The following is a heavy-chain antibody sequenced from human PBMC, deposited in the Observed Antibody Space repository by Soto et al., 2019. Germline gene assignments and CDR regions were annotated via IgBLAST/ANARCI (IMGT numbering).Heavy chain of an antibody. CDR2: INYTGTT. CDR1: GGSFSGYS. J-gene: IGHJ4*01. V-gene: IGHV4-34*01. Sequence: SETLSLTCAVNGGSFSGYSWTWIRQAPGKGLDWIGEINYTGTTNYSPSLKSRVTLSVDTSKNQFSLELRSVSAAGTAVYYCAREGGSGWYYYDYWGHGTLVTVSS. CDR3: AREGGSGWYYYDY. D-gene: IGHD6-19*01.